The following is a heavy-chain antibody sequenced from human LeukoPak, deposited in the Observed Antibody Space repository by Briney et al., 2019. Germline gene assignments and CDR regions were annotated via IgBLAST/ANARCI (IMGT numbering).Heavy chain of an antibody. J-gene: IGHJ4*02. CDR2: ISRNSRYI. Sequence: TGGSLRLSCAASGFTFSTYSMNWVRQAPGKGLEWVSSISRNSRYIYYADSMRGRFTISRDNAKNSLYLQMNSLKPEDTAVYYCARVAEAAAFDSWGQGTLVTVSS. V-gene: IGHV3-21*06. D-gene: IGHD6-13*01. CDR1: GFTFSTYS. CDR3: ARVAEAAAFDS.